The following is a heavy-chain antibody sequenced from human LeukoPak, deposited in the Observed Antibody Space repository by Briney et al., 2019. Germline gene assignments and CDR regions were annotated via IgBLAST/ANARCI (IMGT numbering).Heavy chain of an antibody. D-gene: IGHD1-26*01. V-gene: IGHV5-51*01. J-gene: IGHJ4*02. CDR1: GYSFTSFW. CDR3: ARHNPYSGSPLDY. CDR2: IYPGDSDT. Sequence: KVSCKASGYSFTSFWIGWVRQMPGKGLEWMAMIYPGDSDTRYSPSFQGQVTISADKSISTAYLQWSSLKASDSGMYYCARHNPYSGSPLDYWGQGTLVTVSS.